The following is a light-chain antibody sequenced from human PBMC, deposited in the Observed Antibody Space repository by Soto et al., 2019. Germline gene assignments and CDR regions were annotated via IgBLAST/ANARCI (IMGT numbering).Light chain of an antibody. J-gene: IGKJ1*01. CDR2: AAS. CDR3: QQSFSPLWT. CDR1: QSISNY. V-gene: IGKV1-39*01. Sequence: DIQMTQSPSSLSASVGDRVTITCRASQSISNYLNWYQQKPGKAPKLLIYAASSMQSGVPSRFTGSRSETDFTLTISSLQPDDSATYYCQQSFSPLWTFGQGTKVEV.